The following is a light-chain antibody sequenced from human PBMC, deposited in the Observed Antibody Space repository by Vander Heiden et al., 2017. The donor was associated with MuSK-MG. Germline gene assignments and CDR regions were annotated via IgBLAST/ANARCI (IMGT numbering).Light chain of an antibody. CDR2: SGS. V-gene: IGKV2-28*01. CDR3: MQALQTPYT. J-gene: IGKJ2*01. Sequence: DIVMTQSPLSLPVTPGEPASISCRSSQSLLHSNGYNYLDWYLQKPGQSPQILIYSGSNRAFGVPDRFSGSESGTDFTLKISRVEAEDVGVYYCMQALQTPYTFGQGTKLEMK. CDR1: QSLLHSNGYNY.